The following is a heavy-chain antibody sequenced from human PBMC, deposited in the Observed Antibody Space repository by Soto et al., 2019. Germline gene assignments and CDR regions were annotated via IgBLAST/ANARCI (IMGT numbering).Heavy chain of an antibody. CDR2: ISSDGSSE. J-gene: IGHJ4*02. D-gene: IGHD2-2*01. CDR3: AKTITTYSGSSRGRGGLLDN. Sequence: QVHLVESGGGVVQPGRSLRLSCAASGFTFSVYGMHWVRQFPGKGLEWMAVISSDGSSEHYADSVKGRFTISRDNSRNTLYLQMNHLRLEDSAIYYCAKTITTYSGSSRGRGGLLDNWGQGTLVSVSS. V-gene: IGHV3-30*18. CDR1: GFTFSVYG.